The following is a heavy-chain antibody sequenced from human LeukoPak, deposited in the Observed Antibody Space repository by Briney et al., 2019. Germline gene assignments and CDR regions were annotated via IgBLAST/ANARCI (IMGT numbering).Heavy chain of an antibody. CDR1: GFVFSNYW. Sequence: PGGSLRLSCTASGFVFSNYWMLWVRQAPRKGLEWVSLIQSDGSGTTYTDSMKGRFIISRDNAKNTLYLQMTSPTAEDTAVYYCARANTGSIDHWGQGTLVTVSS. CDR3: ARANTGSIDH. J-gene: IGHJ4*02. D-gene: IGHD2-8*02. CDR2: IQSDGSGT. V-gene: IGHV3-74*01.